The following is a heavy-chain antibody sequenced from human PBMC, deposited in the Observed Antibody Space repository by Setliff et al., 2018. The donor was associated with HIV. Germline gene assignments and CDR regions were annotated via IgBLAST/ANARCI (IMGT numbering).Heavy chain of an antibody. Sequence: QTGGSLRLSCAASGFTFSSYGMHWVRQAPGKGLEWVTFIEHDGSNKYYADSVKGRFTISRDNSKNTLYLQMNSLRAEDTAVYYCATDYYGSGSYPNSFDYWGQGTLVTVSS. J-gene: IGHJ4*02. CDR3: ATDYYGSGSYPNSFDY. V-gene: IGHV3-30*02. CDR2: IEHDGSNK. D-gene: IGHD3-10*01. CDR1: GFTFSSYG.